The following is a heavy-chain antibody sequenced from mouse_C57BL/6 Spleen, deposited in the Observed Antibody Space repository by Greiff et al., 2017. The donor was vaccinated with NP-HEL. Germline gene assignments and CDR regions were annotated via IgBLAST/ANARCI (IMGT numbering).Heavy chain of an antibody. V-gene: IGHV1-62-2*01. Sequence: VKLQESGAELVKPGASVKLSCKASGYTFTEYTIHWVKQRSGQGLEWIGWFYPGSGSIKYNEKFKDKATLTADKSSSTVYMELSRLTSEDSAVYFCARHGRKGQYYYGGLFDYWGQGTTLTVSS. CDR3: ARHGRKGQYYYGGLFDY. CDR1: GYTFTEYT. D-gene: IGHD1-1*01. CDR2: FYPGSGSI. J-gene: IGHJ2*01.